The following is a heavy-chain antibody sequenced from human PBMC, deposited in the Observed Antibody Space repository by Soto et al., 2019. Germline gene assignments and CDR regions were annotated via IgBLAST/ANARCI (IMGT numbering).Heavy chain of an antibody. CDR3: TREAIATGDNHYRGMDV. CDR2: INPSGGTT. J-gene: IGHJ6*02. Sequence: ASVKVSCKASGYTFTTYYLHWLRQAPGQGPEWIGVINPSGGTTTYAQRFQGRVIMTRDTSTSTIYMELSSLRSEDTAVYYCTREAIATGDNHYRGMDVWGHGTTVTVSS. V-gene: IGHV1-46*01. CDR1: GYTFTTYY. D-gene: IGHD6-13*01.